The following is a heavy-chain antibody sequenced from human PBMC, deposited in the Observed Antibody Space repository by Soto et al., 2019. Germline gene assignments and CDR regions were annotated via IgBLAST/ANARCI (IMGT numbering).Heavy chain of an antibody. D-gene: IGHD1-26*01. Sequence: PSETLSLTCAVYGGTFSVYYWSWIRQPPGKGLEWIGEINHSGSTNYNPSLKSRVTISVDTSKNQFSLKLSSVTAADTAVYYCARGGVGATYFDYWGQGGLVTVSS. CDR1: GGTFSVYY. CDR3: ARGGVGATYFDY. V-gene: IGHV4-34*01. CDR2: INHSGST. J-gene: IGHJ4*02.